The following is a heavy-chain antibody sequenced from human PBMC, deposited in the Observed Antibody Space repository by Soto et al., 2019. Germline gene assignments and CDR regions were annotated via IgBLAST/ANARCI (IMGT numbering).Heavy chain of an antibody. CDR1: GFTFSSYS. CDR2: ISSSSSTI. CDR3: ARDRKVTDYYYYYGMDV. Sequence: GGSLRLSCAASGFTFSSYSMNWVRQAPGKGLEWVSYISSSSSTIYYADSVKGRFTISRDNAKNSLYLQMNSLRDEDTAVYYCARDRKVTDYYYYYGMDVWGQGTTVTVSS. J-gene: IGHJ6*02. D-gene: IGHD2-21*02. V-gene: IGHV3-48*02.